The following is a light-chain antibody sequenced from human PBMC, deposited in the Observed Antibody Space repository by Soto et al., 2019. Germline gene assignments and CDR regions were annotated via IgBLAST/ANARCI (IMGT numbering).Light chain of an antibody. J-gene: IGKJ3*01. CDR2: AAS. V-gene: IGKV1-39*01. CDR1: QSISSY. CDR3: QQSYSTPG. Sequence: DIQRTRSPSSLSASVGDRVTITCRASQSISSYLNWYQQKPGKAPKLLIYAASSLQSGVPSRFSGSGSGTDFTLTISSLQPEDFATYYCQQSYSTPGFGPGTKVDIK.